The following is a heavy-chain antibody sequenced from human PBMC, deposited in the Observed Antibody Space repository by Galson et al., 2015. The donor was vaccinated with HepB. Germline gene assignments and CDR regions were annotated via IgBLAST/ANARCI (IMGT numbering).Heavy chain of an antibody. Sequence: SLRLSCAASGFTFSSYAMSWVRQAPGKGLEWVSAISGSGGSTYYADSVKGRFTISRDNSKNTLYLQMNSLRAEDTAVYYCAKIGPTKAGGRYDFWSGPSYYYYYGMDVWGQGTTVTVSS. D-gene: IGHD3-3*01. CDR3: AKIGPTKAGGRYDFWSGPSYYYYYGMDV. CDR1: GFTFSSYA. V-gene: IGHV3-23*01. J-gene: IGHJ6*02. CDR2: ISGSGGST.